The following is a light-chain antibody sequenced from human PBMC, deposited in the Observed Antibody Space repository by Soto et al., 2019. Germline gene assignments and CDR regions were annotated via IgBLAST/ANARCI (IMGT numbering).Light chain of an antibody. V-gene: IGLV2-14*01. CDR3: SSYTTSSTVV. CDR2: EVI. Sequence: QSALTQPASVSGSPGQSITISCTGSSSDVGGYNYVSWYQQHPGKAPKLMIYEVIRRPSGISNRFSGSKSGNTASLTISTLQAEDEADYYCSSYTTSSTVVFGGGTKLTVL. J-gene: IGLJ3*02. CDR1: SSDVGGYNY.